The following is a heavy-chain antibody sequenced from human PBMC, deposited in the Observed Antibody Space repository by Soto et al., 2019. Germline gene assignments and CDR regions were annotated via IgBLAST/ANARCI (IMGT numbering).Heavy chain of an antibody. CDR1: GFTFRNHW. D-gene: IGHD6-19*01. J-gene: IGHJ4*02. Sequence: GGSLRLSCAASGFTFRNHWMHWVRQAPGKGLVWVSRTNGDGSITTYADSVKGRFTIPRDNAKNTLYLQLNSLRAEDTALYYCARGYSSGPDYWGQGILVTVSS. V-gene: IGHV3-74*01. CDR2: TNGDGSIT. CDR3: ARGYSSGPDY.